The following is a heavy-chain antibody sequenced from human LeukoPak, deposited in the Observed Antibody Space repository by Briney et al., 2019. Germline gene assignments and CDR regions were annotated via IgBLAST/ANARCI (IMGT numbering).Heavy chain of an antibody. Sequence: ASVKVSCKASGYTFTSYDINWVRQAPGQGLEWMGWMKLNSGNTGYARKFQGRVTMTRNTSISTAYMELSSLRSEDTAVYYCARPQLYDYVWGSYRSSFAFDIWGQGTMVTVSS. CDR3: ARPQLYDYVWGSYRSSFAFDI. D-gene: IGHD3-16*02. CDR2: MKLNSGNT. CDR1: GYTFTSYD. J-gene: IGHJ3*02. V-gene: IGHV1-8*01.